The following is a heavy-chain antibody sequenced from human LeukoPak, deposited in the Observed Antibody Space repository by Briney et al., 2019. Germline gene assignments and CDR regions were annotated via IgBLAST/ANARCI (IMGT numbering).Heavy chain of an antibody. Sequence: GESLKISCKGSGYSINNYWIGWVRQMPGKGLEWMGIIYPADSDIRYSPSFQGQVTISADKSISTAYLQWSSLKASDTAVYYCARQEYCSGGSCYTWFDPWGQGTLVIVSS. CDR2: IYPADSDI. CDR3: ARQEYCSGGSCYTWFDP. CDR1: GYSINNYW. J-gene: IGHJ5*02. V-gene: IGHV5-51*01. D-gene: IGHD2-15*01.